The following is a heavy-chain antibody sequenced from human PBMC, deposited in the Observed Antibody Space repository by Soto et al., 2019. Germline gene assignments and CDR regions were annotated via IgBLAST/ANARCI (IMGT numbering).Heavy chain of an antibody. J-gene: IGHJ4*02. D-gene: IGHD4-17*01. CDR2: IYYSGST. Sequence: SETLSLTCAVSGGSISSYYWSWIRQPPGKGLEWIGYIYYSGSTNYNPSLKSRVTISVDTSKNQFSLKLSSVTAADTAVYYCARMSEDYGDYLYYYDYWGQRTLVTVSS. CDR3: ARMSEDYGDYLYYYDY. CDR1: GGSISSYY. V-gene: IGHV4-59*01.